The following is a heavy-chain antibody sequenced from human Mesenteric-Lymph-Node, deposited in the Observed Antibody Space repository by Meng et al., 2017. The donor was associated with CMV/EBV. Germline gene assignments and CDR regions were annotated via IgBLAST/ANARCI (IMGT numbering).Heavy chain of an antibody. Sequence: SFRGYYWSWVRQPPGKGLEWIGEINHSGSTNYNPSLKSRVTISVDTSKNQFSLKLSSVTAADTAVYYCASETHVITIFGVVNRGMDVWGQGTTVTVSS. CDR2: INHSGST. D-gene: IGHD3-3*01. J-gene: IGHJ6*02. CDR1: SFRGYY. CDR3: ASETHVITIFGVVNRGMDV. V-gene: IGHV4-34*01.